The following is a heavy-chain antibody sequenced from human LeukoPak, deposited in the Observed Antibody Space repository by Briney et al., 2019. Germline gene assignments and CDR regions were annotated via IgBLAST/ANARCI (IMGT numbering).Heavy chain of an antibody. CDR1: GFTFNNYA. J-gene: IGHJ6*02. D-gene: IGHD3-10*01. V-gene: IGHV3-48*01. CDR2: ISSSSSTI. Sequence: GGSLRLSCAASGFTFNNYAMTWVRQAPGKGLEWVSYISSSSSTIYYADSVKGRFTISRDNSKNTLYLQMNSLRAEDTAVYYCAKDPRGGPFRGYYYYGMDVWGQGTTVTVSS. CDR3: AKDPRGGPFRGYYYYGMDV.